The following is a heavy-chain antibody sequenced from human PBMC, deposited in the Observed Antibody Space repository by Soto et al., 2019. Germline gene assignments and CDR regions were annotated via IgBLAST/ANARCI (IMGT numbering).Heavy chain of an antibody. CDR2: ISYDGSNK. CDR3: AVPPYSPDSSGGFDY. Sequence: QVQLVESGGGVVQPGRSLRLSCAASGFTFSSYGMHWVRQAPGKGLDWVAVISYDGSNKYYADPVKGRFTISRDNSKNTLYLQMNSLRAEDTAVYYCAVPPYSPDSSGGFDYCGQGTLVTVSS. CDR1: GFTFSSYG. J-gene: IGHJ4*02. V-gene: IGHV3-30*03. D-gene: IGHD3-22*01.